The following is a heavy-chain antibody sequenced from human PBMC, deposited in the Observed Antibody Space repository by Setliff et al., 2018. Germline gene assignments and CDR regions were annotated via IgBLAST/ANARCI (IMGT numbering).Heavy chain of an antibody. CDR2: IYWDDVK. Sequence: SGPTLVNPTQTLTLTCSFSGFSLRSSGMAVGWIRQPPGKALEWLALIYWDDVKRYSPFLKNRLTITQDTSKNQVVLTLSNMDPVDTATYYCAHRGGYGADSLYYFDVWGQGTLVTVS. CDR1: GFSLRSSGMA. J-gene: IGHJ4*02. CDR3: AHRGGYGADSLYYFDV. D-gene: IGHD3-10*01. V-gene: IGHV2-5*02.